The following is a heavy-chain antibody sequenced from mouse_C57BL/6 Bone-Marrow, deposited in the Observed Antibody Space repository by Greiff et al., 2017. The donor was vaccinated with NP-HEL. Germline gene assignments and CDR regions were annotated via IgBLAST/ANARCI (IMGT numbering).Heavy chain of an antibody. J-gene: IGHJ3*01. Sequence: QVQLQQSGAELVKPGASVKLSCKASGYTFTSYWMQWVKQRPGQGLEWIGEIDPSDSYTNYNQKFKGKATLTVDTSSSTAYMQLSSLTSEDSAVYYCAGITTVVPFAYWGQGTLVTVSA. CDR1: GYTFTSYW. CDR3: AGITTVVPFAY. V-gene: IGHV1-50*01. D-gene: IGHD1-1*01. CDR2: IDPSDSYT.